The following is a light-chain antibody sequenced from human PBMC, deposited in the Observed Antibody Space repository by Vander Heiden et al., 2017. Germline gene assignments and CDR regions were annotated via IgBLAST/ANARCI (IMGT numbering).Light chain of an antibody. J-gene: IGLJ3*02. CDR2: KDT. Sequence: SYELTQPSSVSVSPGRTARITCSGDILEKKYARWFQQKPGQAPVWGMYKDTERPSGIPERFYGSSSGTTANLNIRGAQVEDEAYDSCYSAAEKKLVFGGGTKLTVL. V-gene: IGLV3-27*01. CDR3: YSAAEKKLV. CDR1: ILEKKY.